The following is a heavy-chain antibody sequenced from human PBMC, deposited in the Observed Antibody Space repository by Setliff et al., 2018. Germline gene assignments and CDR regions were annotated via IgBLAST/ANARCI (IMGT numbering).Heavy chain of an antibody. CDR1: GGSISPYF. CDR3: ARERTIFGILVISGWFDP. CDR2: IYYSGSI. V-gene: IGHV4-59*12. Sequence: SETLSLTCTVSGGSISPYFWSWIRQSPGKGLEWIGYIYYSGSIDYNPSLKSRVTISVDTSKNQFSLMLTSVTAADTAMYYCARERTIFGILVISGWFDPWGQGTVVTVSS. D-gene: IGHD3-3*01. J-gene: IGHJ5*02.